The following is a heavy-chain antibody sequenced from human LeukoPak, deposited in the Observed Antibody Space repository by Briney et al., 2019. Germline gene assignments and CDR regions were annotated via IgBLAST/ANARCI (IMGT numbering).Heavy chain of an antibody. CDR1: GGSIGSGDYY. CDR3: ARGPPSFGESNNWFDP. Sequence: SETLSLTCTVSGGSIGSGDYYWSWIRQPPGKGLEWIGYIYYSGSTYYNPSLKSRVTISVDTSKNQFSLKLSSVTAADTAVYYCARGPPSFGESNNWFDPWGQGTLVTVSS. V-gene: IGHV4-30-4*01. CDR2: IYYSGST. D-gene: IGHD3-10*01. J-gene: IGHJ5*02.